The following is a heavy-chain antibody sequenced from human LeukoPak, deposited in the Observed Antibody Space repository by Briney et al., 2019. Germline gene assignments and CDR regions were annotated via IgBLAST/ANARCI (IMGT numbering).Heavy chain of an antibody. V-gene: IGHV3-23*01. CDR3: AKGVVTTNYYYYGMDV. CDR2: ISGSGGST. Sequence: GGSLRLSCAASGFTFSSYAMSWVRQAPGKGLEWVSAISGSGGSTYYADSVKGRFTISRDSSKNTLYLQMNSLRAEDTAVYYCAKGVVTTNYYYYGMDVWGQGTTVTVSS. D-gene: IGHD2-21*02. J-gene: IGHJ6*02. CDR1: GFTFSSYA.